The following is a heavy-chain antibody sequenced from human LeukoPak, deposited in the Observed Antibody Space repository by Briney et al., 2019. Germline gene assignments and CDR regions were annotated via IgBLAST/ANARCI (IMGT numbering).Heavy chain of an antibody. CDR3: AREGLGFDY. D-gene: IGHD7-27*01. CDR2: ISHDGSDE. J-gene: IGHJ4*02. V-gene: IGHV3-30*04. CDR1: GFTFNNYP. Sequence: GGSLRLSCTTSGFTFNNYPMHWVRQAPGKGLEWVATISHDGSDENYADYAKGRFIISRDNSMKSLFLQMNSLIIDDTAVYYCAREGLGFDYWGQGTLVTVSS.